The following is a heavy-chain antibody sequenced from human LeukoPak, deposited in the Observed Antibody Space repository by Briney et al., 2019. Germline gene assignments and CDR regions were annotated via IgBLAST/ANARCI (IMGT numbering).Heavy chain of an antibody. CDR3: ASRSGHDSSGYREAFDI. V-gene: IGHV3-23*01. J-gene: IGHJ3*02. CDR1: GFTFSSYA. D-gene: IGHD3-22*01. Sequence: GGSLRLSCAASGFTFSSYAMSWVRQAPGKGLEWVSAISGSGGSTYYADSVKGRFTISRDNSKNTLYLQMNSLRAEDTAVYYSASRSGHDSSGYREAFDIWGQGTMVTVSS. CDR2: ISGSGGST.